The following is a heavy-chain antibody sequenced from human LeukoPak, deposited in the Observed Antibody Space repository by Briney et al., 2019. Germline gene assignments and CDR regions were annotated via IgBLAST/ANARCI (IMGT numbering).Heavy chain of an antibody. CDR3: ATESGYYTGVDALDI. V-gene: IGHV1-8*01. CDR1: GHTFASSD. CDR2: INPNSGNT. Sequence: GASMKVSCKASGHTFASSDTNWVRQATGQGHAWMGWINPNSGNTGYAQKFQGRVTMTRNTSISTAYMELSSLRSEDTAAYYCATESGYYTGVDALDIWGQGTMVTVTS. J-gene: IGHJ3*02. D-gene: IGHD3-3*01.